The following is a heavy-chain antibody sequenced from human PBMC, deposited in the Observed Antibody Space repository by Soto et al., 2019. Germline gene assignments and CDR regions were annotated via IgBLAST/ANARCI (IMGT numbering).Heavy chain of an antibody. CDR2: ISGSGGST. Sequence: PGGSLRLSCAASGFTFSSYAMSWVRQAPGKGLEWVSAISGSGGSTYYADSVKGRFTISRDNSKNTLYRQMNSLRAEDTAVYYCAKVQLRFLEWLLPFDYWGQGTLVTVSS. D-gene: IGHD3-3*01. V-gene: IGHV3-23*01. J-gene: IGHJ4*02. CDR3: AKVQLRFLEWLLPFDY. CDR1: GFTFSSYA.